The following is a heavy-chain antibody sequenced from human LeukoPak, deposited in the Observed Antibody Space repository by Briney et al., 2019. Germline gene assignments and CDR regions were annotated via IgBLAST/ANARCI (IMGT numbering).Heavy chain of an antibody. V-gene: IGHV4-61*10. J-gene: IGHJ5*02. Sequence: PSETLSLTCTVSGGSISNGSYYWSWIRQPAGKGLEWIGYIYYSGSTNYNPSLKSRVTISVDTSKNQFSLKLSSVTAADTAAYYCARGYDEFDPWGQGTLVTVSS. CDR2: IYYSGST. CDR3: ARGYDEFDP. CDR1: GGSISNGSYY. D-gene: IGHD1-1*01.